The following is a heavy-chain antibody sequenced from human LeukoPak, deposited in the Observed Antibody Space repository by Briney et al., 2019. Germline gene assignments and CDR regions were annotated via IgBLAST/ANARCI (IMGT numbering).Heavy chain of an antibody. J-gene: IGHJ3*02. D-gene: IGHD3-22*01. CDR1: GFTFDDYA. CDR2: ISWNSGSI. Sequence: GRSLRLSCAASGFTFDDYAMHWVRQAPRKGLEWVSGISWNSGSIGYADSVKGRFTISRDNAKNSLYLQMNSLRAEDMALYYCAKGDSTHAFDIWGQGTMVTVSS. V-gene: IGHV3-9*03. CDR3: AKGDSTHAFDI.